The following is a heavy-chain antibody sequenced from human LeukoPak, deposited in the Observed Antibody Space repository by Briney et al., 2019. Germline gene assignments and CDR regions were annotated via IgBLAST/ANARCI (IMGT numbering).Heavy chain of an antibody. V-gene: IGHV3-48*01. CDR2: ISSISSTI. J-gene: IGHJ1*01. CDR3: AKAGPRVVPAAMLSWYFQH. D-gene: IGHD2-2*01. CDR1: GFTFSSYS. Sequence: PGGSLRLSWAASGFTFSSYSMNWVRQAPGKGLEWGSYISSISSTIYYADSVKGRFTISRDNAKNSLYLQMNSLRAEDTAVYYCAKAGPRVVPAAMLSWYFQHWGQGTLVTVSS.